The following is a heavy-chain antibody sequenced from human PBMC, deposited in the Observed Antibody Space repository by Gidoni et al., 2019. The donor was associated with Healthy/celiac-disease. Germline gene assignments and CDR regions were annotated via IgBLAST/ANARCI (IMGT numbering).Heavy chain of an antibody. CDR3: ARDRVTWGMDYYYGMDV. Sequence: QVQLVESGGGVVQPGRSLRLSCAASGFTFSSYSMHWVRQAPGKGLEWVAVIWYDGSNKYYADSVKGRFTISRDNSKNTLYLQMNSLRAEDTAVYYCARDRVTWGMDYYYGMDVWGQGTTVTVSS. D-gene: IGHD3-16*01. J-gene: IGHJ6*02. CDR1: GFTFSSYS. V-gene: IGHV3-33*01. CDR2: IWYDGSNK.